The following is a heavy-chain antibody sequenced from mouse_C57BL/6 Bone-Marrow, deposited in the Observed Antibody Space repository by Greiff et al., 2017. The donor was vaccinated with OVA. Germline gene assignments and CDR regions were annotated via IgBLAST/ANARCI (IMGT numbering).Heavy chain of an antibody. J-gene: IGHJ2*01. V-gene: IGHV1-61*01. CDR2: IYPSDSET. Sequence: VQLQQPGAELVRPGSSVKLSCKASGYTFTSYWMDWVKQRPGQGLEWIGNIYPSDSETYYTQTFKDKATVTVDKSASTAYMQLSSLTSEDSAVCYCASDFGGRGTALTVS. CDR3: ASDF. CDR1: GYTFTSYW.